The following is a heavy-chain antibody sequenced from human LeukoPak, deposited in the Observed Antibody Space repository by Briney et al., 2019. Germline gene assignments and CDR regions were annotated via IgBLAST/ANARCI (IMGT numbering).Heavy chain of an antibody. CDR2: VYHSAST. J-gene: IGHJ5*02. Sequence: SETLSLTCAVSGYSITSGYYWGWVRQAPGKGLEWIGSVYHSASTYYNPALKSRATISMHMSKNQLSLMLSSVTAADTAVYYCARDTPGNWFDPWGQGTRVTVSS. CDR1: GYSITSGYY. CDR3: ARDTPGNWFDP. V-gene: IGHV4-38-2*02.